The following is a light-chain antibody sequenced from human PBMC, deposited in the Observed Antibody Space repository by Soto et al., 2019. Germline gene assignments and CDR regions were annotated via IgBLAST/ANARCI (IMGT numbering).Light chain of an antibody. V-gene: IGKV1-39*01. CDR2: AAS. CDR3: QQSYSTPIT. Sequence: DIQITQSPSTLSASVGDRGISTCRASQRISCWLAWYQQKSGKAPKVLIYAASNLQTGVPSRFSGSGSGTDFTLTINSLQPEDFATYSCQQSYSTPITFGQGTRLEIK. J-gene: IGKJ5*01. CDR1: QRISCW.